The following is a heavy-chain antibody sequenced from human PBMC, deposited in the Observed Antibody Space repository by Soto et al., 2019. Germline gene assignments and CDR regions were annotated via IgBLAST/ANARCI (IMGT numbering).Heavy chain of an antibody. Sequence: QVQLQESGPGLVKPSQTLSLTCTVSGGSISSGDYYWSWIRQPPGKGLEWIGYIYYSGSTYYNPSLKSRVNLPVDTSKNQFSLKLSSVTAADAAVYYCARRVTMRVVANNLFDPWGQGTLVTVSS. J-gene: IGHJ5*02. V-gene: IGHV4-30-4*01. CDR2: IYYSGST. CDR1: GGSISSGDYY. CDR3: ARRVTMRVVANNLFDP. D-gene: IGHD3-22*01.